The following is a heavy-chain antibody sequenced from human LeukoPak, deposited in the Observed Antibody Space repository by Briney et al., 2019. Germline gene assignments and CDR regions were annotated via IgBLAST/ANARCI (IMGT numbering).Heavy chain of an antibody. J-gene: IGHJ5*02. CDR3: ARDLTMIVLRSSNWFDP. CDR2: INPNSGGT. CDR1: GYTFTGYY. V-gene: IGHV1-2*06. Sequence: GASVKVSCKASGYTFTGYYMHWVRQAPGQGLEWMGRINPNSGGTNYAQKFQGRVTMTRDTSISTAYMELSRLRSDDTAVYYCARDLTMIVLRSSNWFDPWGQGTLVTVSS. D-gene: IGHD3-22*01.